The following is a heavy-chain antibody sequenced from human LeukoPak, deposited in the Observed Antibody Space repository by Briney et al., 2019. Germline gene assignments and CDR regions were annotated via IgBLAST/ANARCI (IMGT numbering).Heavy chain of an antibody. J-gene: IGHJ6*02. V-gene: IGHV4-4*07. Sequence: PSETLSLTCTVSGGSFSSYYWSWIRQPAGKGLEWIGRINTSGSTNYDPSLKSRVTMSVDTSKNQFSLKLSSVTAADTAVYYRARAVGSARVGMDVWGQGTTVTVSS. CDR3: ARAVGSARVGMDV. D-gene: IGHD2-15*01. CDR2: INTSGST. CDR1: GGSFSSYY.